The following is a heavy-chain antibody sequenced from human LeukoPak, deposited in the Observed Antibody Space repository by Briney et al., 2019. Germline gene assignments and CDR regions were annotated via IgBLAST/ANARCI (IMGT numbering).Heavy chain of an antibody. J-gene: IGHJ4*02. Sequence: ASVKVSCKASGGTFSSYAISWVRQAPGQGLEWMGRINPNSGGTNYAQKFQGRVTMTRDTSISTAYMELSRLRSDDTAVYYCARDYYYDSSGYQNFDYWGQGTLVTVSS. CDR1: GGTFSSYA. V-gene: IGHV1-2*06. D-gene: IGHD3-22*01. CDR2: INPNSGGT. CDR3: ARDYYYDSSGYQNFDY.